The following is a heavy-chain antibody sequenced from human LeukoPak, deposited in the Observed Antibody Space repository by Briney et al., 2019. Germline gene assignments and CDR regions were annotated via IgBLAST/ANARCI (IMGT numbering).Heavy chain of an antibody. J-gene: IGHJ4*02. CDR3: ARRSYYYVFDY. D-gene: IGHD3-22*01. Sequence: PSETLSLTCAVYGGSFSGYYWSWIRQPPGKGLEWIGEINHSGSTNYNPSLKSRVTISVDTSKNQFSLKLSSVTAADTAVYYCARRSYYYVFDYWGQGTLVTVSS. CDR1: GGSFSGYY. CDR2: INHSGST. V-gene: IGHV4-34*01.